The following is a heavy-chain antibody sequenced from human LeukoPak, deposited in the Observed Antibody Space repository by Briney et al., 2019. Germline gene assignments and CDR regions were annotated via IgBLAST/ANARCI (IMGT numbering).Heavy chain of an antibody. CDR3: ARGLAAAAVAGLDY. J-gene: IGHJ4*02. V-gene: IGHV4-59*01. D-gene: IGHD6-19*01. CDR2: IYYSGST. Sequence: SETLSLTCTVSGGSISSYYWIWIRQPPGKGLEWIGYIYYSGSTNYNPSLKSRVTISVDTSKNQFSLKLSSVTAADTAVYYCARGLAAAAVAGLDYWGQGTLVTVSS. CDR1: GGSISSYY.